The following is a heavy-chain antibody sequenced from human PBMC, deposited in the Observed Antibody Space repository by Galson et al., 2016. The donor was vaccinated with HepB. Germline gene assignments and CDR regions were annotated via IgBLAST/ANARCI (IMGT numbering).Heavy chain of an antibody. CDR2: ISYDGINK. J-gene: IGHJ5*02. CDR1: GFTFSSYT. CDR3: ARARASFGVATAYNWFDP. D-gene: IGHD3-3*01. V-gene: IGHV3-30*04. Sequence: SLRLSCAASGFTFSSYTFHWVRQAPGKGLEWVAVISYDGINKYYGDSVKGRFTASRDYSKSTLDLQMNSLRVEDTAVYYCARARASFGVATAYNWFDPWGQGALVTVSS.